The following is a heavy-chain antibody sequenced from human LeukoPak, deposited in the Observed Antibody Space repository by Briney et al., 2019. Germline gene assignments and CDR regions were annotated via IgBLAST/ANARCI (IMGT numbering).Heavy chain of an antibody. CDR3: ARGGSGPYPRLDY. CDR1: GGSISSYY. V-gene: IGHV4-59*01. Sequence: SETLSLTCTVSGGSISSYYWSWIRQSPGKGLEWIGYIFYSGSTNYSPSLKSRVTISVDTAKNQFSLKLSSVTAADTAVYYCARGGSGPYPRLDYWGQGSLVTVSS. CDR2: IFYSGST. J-gene: IGHJ4*02. D-gene: IGHD6-19*01.